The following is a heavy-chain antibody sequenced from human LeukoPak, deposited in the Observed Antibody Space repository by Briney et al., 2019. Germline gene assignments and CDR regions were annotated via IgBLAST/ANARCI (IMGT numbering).Heavy chain of an antibody. Sequence: GASLQISCQGSGYSFTSYWIGWVRQMPGKGLEWMGIIYPGDSDTRYSPSFQGQVTISADKSISTAYLQWSSLKASDTAMYYCARRSIAAAAADYWGQGTLVTVSS. J-gene: IGHJ4*02. CDR1: GYSFTSYW. CDR2: IYPGDSDT. V-gene: IGHV5-51*01. D-gene: IGHD6-13*01. CDR3: ARRSIAAAAADY.